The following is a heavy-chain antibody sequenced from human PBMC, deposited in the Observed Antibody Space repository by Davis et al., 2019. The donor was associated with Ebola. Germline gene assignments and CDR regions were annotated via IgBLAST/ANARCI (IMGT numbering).Heavy chain of an antibody. D-gene: IGHD2-15*01. CDR1: GFVFSSYV. V-gene: IGHV3-23*01. CDR3: VKDTPNIWFDV. CDR2: LGTSADT. J-gene: IGHJ3*01. Sequence: ESLKISCAASGFVFSSYVMSWVRRAPGKGLEWVSTLGTSADTYYAASVKGRFTISRDNSKNTLHLQMNSLRVEDTAIYYCVKDTPNIWFDVWGQGTRVAVSS.